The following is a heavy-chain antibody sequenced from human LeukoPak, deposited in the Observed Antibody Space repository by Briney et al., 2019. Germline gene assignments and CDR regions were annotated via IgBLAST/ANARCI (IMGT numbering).Heavy chain of an antibody. V-gene: IGHV3-23*01. J-gene: IGHJ4*02. CDR3: AKGMSTGWYYFDY. CDR1: GFTFSTYA. Sequence: GGSLRLSCAASGFTFSTYAMRWVRQAPGKGLEWVSSISGSDSTTYYADSVKGRFTISRDNSKNTVYLQMSSLRVDDTAVYYCAKGMSTGWYYFDYWGQGALVPVSS. D-gene: IGHD6-19*01. CDR2: ISGSDSTT.